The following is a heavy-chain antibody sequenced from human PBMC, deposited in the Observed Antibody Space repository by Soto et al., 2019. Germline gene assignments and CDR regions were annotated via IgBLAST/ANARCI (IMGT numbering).Heavy chain of an antibody. CDR3: ARDSITIFGVVTDWFDP. D-gene: IGHD3-3*01. CDR2: ISSSSSYI. J-gene: IGHJ5*02. V-gene: IGHV3-21*01. Sequence: PVGSLRLSCAASGFTFSSYSMNWVRQAPGKGLEWVSSISSSSSYIYYADSVKGRFTISRDNAKNSLYLQMNSLRAEDTAVYYCARDSITIFGVVTDWFDPWGQGTLVTVSS. CDR1: GFTFSSYS.